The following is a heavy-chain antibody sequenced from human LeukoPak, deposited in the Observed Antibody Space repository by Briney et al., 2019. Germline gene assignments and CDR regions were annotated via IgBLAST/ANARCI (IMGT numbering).Heavy chain of an antibody. CDR3: ARDPWGEYSSSWYPYFDL. D-gene: IGHD6-13*01. V-gene: IGHV4-59*01. Sequence: SETLSLTCTVSGGSISSYYWSWIRQPPGKGLEWIGYIYYSGSTNYNRSLKSRVTISVDTSKNQFSLKLSSVTAADTAVYYCARDPWGEYSSSWYPYFDLWGRGTLVTVSS. CDR1: GGSISSYY. J-gene: IGHJ2*01. CDR2: IYYSGST.